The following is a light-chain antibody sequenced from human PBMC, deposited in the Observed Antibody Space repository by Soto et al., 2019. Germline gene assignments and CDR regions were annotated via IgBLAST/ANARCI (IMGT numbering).Light chain of an antibody. CDR3: QQYNSYSPSWT. CDR2: DAS. Sequence: DIQMTQSPSTLSASLGDRVTITCRPSQSISSWLAWYQQKPGKAPKLLIYDASSLESGVPSRFSGSGSGTEFTLTISSLQPDDFATYYCQQYNSYSPSWTFGQGTKVDIK. CDR1: QSISSW. J-gene: IGKJ1*01. V-gene: IGKV1-5*01.